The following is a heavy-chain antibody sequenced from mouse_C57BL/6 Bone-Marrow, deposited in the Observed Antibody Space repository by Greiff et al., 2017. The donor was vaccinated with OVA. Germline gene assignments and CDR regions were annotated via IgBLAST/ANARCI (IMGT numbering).Heavy chain of an antibody. J-gene: IGHJ4*01. CDR1: GFTFTDYY. CDR2: IRNKANGYTT. CDR3: ASSTTVVATRGAMDY. Sequence: EVMLVESGGGLVQPGGSLSLSCAASGFTFTDYYMSWVRQPPGKALEWLGFIRNKANGYTTEYSASVKGRFTISRDNSQSILYLQMNALRAEDSATYYCASSTTVVATRGAMDYWGQGTSVTVSS. D-gene: IGHD1-1*01. V-gene: IGHV7-3*01.